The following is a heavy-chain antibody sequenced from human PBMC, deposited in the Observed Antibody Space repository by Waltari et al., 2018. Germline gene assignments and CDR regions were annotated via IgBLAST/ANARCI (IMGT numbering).Heavy chain of an antibody. D-gene: IGHD6-13*01. CDR3: AKDPYSSSWYGWFDP. CDR1: GFTFSSYG. Sequence: QVQLVESGGGVVQPGGSLRLSCAASGFTFSSYGLHWVRQAPGKGLEWVAFIRYDGSNKYYADSVKGRFTISRDNSKNTLYLQMNSLRAEDTAVYYCAKDPYSSSWYGWFDPWGQGTLVTVSS. CDR2: IRYDGSNK. V-gene: IGHV3-30*02. J-gene: IGHJ5*02.